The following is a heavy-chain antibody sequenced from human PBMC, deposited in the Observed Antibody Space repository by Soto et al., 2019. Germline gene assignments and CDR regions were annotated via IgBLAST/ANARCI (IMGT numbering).Heavy chain of an antibody. J-gene: IGHJ4*02. CDR1: GGTCNTYA. D-gene: IGHD3-10*01. CDR2: ISPMFGAA. CDR3: AREVQVHTPAFVY. V-gene: IGHV1-69*19. Sequence: QVQLVQSGAEMKKPGSSVKVSCQSSGGTCNTYAMNWVRQAPGQGPEWMGDISPMFGAANYAPKFQGRVTITADECTGTSYMQLSSLTSEDTALYFCAREVQVHTPAFVYWGQGTLVTVSS.